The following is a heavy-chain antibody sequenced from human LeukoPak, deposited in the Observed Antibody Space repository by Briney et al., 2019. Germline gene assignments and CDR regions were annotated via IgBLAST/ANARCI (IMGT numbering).Heavy chain of an antibody. CDR3: ARDSRYYYMDV. CDR2: IWYDGSNK. J-gene: IGHJ6*03. V-gene: IGHV3-33*01. Sequence: GRSLRPSCAASGFTFSSYGMHWVRQAPGKGLEWVAVIWYDGSNKYYADSVKGRFTISRDNSKNTLYLQMNSLRAEDTAVYYCARDSRYYYMDVWGKGTTVTVSS. CDR1: GFTFSSYG.